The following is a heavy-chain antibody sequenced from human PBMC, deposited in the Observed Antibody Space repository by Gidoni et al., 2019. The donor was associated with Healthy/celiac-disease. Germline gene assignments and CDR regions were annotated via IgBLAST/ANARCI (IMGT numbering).Heavy chain of an antibody. CDR2: IYYSGST. D-gene: IGHD2-2*01. CDR1: GGSISSSSYY. Sequence: QLQLQESGPGLVKPSETLSLTCTVSGGSISSSSYYWGWIRQPPGKGLEWIGSIYYSGSTYYNPSLKSRVTISVDTSKNQFSLKLSSVTAADTAVYYCARVAATGYCSSTSCYGWFDPWGQGTLVTVSS. CDR3: ARVAATGYCSSTSCYGWFDP. J-gene: IGHJ5*02. V-gene: IGHV4-39*01.